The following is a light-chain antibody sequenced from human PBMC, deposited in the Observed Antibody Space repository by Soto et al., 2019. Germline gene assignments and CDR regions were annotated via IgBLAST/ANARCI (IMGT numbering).Light chain of an antibody. CDR3: QHCRSSPLT. J-gene: IGKJ4*01. CDR1: QSVTSS. V-gene: IGKV3-11*01. Sequence: DIVFTQSPATLSVSPSERSTLSCGASQSVTSSLVWYQQKPGQAPRLLIYGASSRATGIPDRFSGGGSGTDFTLTISSLEPEDVAVYYCQHCRSSPLTFGGGTKVDIK. CDR2: GAS.